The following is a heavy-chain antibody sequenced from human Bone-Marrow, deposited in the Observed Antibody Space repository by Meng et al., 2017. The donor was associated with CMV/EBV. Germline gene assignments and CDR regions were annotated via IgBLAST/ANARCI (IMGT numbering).Heavy chain of an antibody. Sequence: SGAGVKEPGASVKVCCYVSGYTFTTYGITSVRKAPGQGLEWMGWINPYNDATNYAQKFQGRVTMTTDTSTTTVYMELRSLRSEDTAVYYCARDVVGAVGYFDYWGQGTLVTVSS. CDR2: INPYNDAT. V-gene: IGHV1-18*01. CDR3: ARDVVGAVGYFDY. CDR1: GYTFTTYG. D-gene: IGHD1-26*01. J-gene: IGHJ4*02.